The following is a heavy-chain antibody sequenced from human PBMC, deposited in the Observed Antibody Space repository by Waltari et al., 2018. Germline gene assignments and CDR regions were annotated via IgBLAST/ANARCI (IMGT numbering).Heavy chain of an antibody. D-gene: IGHD3-22*01. CDR3: ARVSTSSERYYYDSSGYSSDY. V-gene: IGHV6-1*01. CDR2: TYYRSKWYN. J-gene: IGHJ4*02. CDR1: GDRVSSNSAA. Sequence: QVQLQQSGPGLVKPSQTLSLTCAISGDRVSSNSAAWNWIRQSPSRGLEWLGRTYYRSKWYNDYAVSVKSRITINPDTSKNQFSLQLNSVTPEDTAVYYCARVSTSSERYYYDSSGYSSDYWGQGTLVTVSS.